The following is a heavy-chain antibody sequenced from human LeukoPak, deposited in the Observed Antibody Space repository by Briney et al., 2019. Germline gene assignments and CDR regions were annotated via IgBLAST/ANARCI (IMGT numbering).Heavy chain of an antibody. CDR3: AKAVGYSNWFDP. Sequence: GGSLRLSCAASGFTFSSYAMSWVRQAPGKGLELVSAISGSGGSTYYADSVKGRFTISRDNSKNTLYLQMNSLRAEDTAVYYCAKAVGYSNWFDPWGQGTLVAVSS. CDR2: ISGSGGST. CDR1: GFTFSSYA. V-gene: IGHV3-23*01. D-gene: IGHD2-21*01. J-gene: IGHJ5*02.